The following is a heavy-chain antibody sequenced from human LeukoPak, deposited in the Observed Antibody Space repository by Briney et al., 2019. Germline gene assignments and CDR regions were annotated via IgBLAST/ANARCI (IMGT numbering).Heavy chain of an antibody. V-gene: IGHV1-46*01. J-gene: IGHJ6*03. CDR3: ARDPGYNDSSGYRSPYYYMDV. D-gene: IGHD3-22*01. Sequence: ASVKGSCKASGYTFTSYYMHWVRQAPGQGLEWMGIINPSGGSTSYAQKFQGRVTMTRDTSTSTVYMELSSLRSEDTAVYYCARDPGYNDSSGYRSPYYYMDVWGKGTTVTVSS. CDR1: GYTFTSYY. CDR2: INPSGGST.